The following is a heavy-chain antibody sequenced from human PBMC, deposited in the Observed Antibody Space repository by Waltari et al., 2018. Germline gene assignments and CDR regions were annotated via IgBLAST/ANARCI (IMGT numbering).Heavy chain of an antibody. D-gene: IGHD4-17*01. J-gene: IGHJ4*02. CDR1: GFTFSNAW. V-gene: IGHV3-15*01. CDR3: TTPRRNDYGDYYFDY. CDR2: IKSTTDGGTT. Sequence: EVQLVESGGGLVKPGGSLRLSCAASGFTFSNAWMSWVRQAPGKGLEWVGRIKSTTDGGTTDYAAPVKGISTISRDDSKNTLYLQMNSLKTEDTAVDYCTTPRRNDYGDYYFDYWGQGTLVTVSS.